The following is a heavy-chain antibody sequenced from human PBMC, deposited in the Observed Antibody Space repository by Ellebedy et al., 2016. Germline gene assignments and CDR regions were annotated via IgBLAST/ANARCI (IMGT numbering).Heavy chain of an antibody. D-gene: IGHD3-22*01. J-gene: IGHJ1*01. CDR1: GYTFTGYY. Sequence: ASVKVSCKASGYTFTGYYMHWVRQAPGQGLEWMGWINPNSGGTNYAQKFQGWVTMTRDTSISTAYMELSRLRSDDTAVYYCARDSGYYYDSSGYYYRYFQHWGQGTLVTVSS. CDR3: ARDSGYYYDSSGYYYRYFQH. CDR2: INPNSGGT. V-gene: IGHV1-2*04.